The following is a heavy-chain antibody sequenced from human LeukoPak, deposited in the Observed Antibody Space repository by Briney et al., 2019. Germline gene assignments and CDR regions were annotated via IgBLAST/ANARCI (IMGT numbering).Heavy chain of an antibody. J-gene: IGHJ4*01. CDR3: ARVQNLEPRGYYLGY. CDR2: INHSGST. V-gene: IGHV4-34*01. Sequence: PSETLSLTCAVYGGSFSDYYWNWIRQPPGKGLEWIGEINHSGSTNYNPSLKSRVTMSVDTFKNQFSLTLSSVTAADTAVYYCARVQNLEPRGYYLGYWAHGTLVPVSS. D-gene: IGHD3-22*01. CDR1: GGSFSDYY.